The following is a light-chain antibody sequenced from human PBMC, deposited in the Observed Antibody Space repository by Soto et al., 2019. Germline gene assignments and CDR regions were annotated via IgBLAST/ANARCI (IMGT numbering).Light chain of an antibody. CDR3: QQRSNWPIT. V-gene: IGKV3-11*01. J-gene: IGKJ5*01. CDR1: QSVSSY. CDR2: DAS. Sequence: EMVLTRSPATLYLSPGERATLSCRASQSVSSYLAWYQQKPGQAPRLLIYDASNRATGIPARFSGSGSGTDFTLTISSLEPEDFAVYYCQQRSNWPITFGQGTRLEI.